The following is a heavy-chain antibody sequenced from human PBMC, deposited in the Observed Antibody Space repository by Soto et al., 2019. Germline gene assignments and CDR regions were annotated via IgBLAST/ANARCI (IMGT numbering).Heavy chain of an antibody. J-gene: IGHJ4*02. CDR1: GFTFDDYA. V-gene: IGHV3-9*01. CDR2: ISWNSGSI. CDR3: AKDTNRNQGRFYFDY. D-gene: IGHD3-16*01. Sequence: GGSLRLSCAASGFTFDDYAMHWVRQAPGKGLEWVSGISWNSGSIGYADSVKGRFTISRDKAKNSLYRQRNSLRAEDTALCYCAKDTNRNQGRFYFDYWGQGTLVTVSS.